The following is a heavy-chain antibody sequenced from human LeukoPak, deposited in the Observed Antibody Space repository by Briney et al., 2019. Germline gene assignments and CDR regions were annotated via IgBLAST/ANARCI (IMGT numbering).Heavy chain of an antibody. V-gene: IGHV4-39*01. CDR3: ARQGSYYYGSGTYYNGHFDY. CDR1: GGSISSSSYY. D-gene: IGHD3-10*01. Sequence: SETLSLTCSVSGGSISSSSYYWGWIRQPPGKGLEWIGSIYYSGSAFYNPSLKSRVTISVDTAKNQFSLKLTSVTAADTAVYYCARQGSYYYGSGTYYNGHFDYWAQGTLVTVSS. J-gene: IGHJ4*02. CDR2: IYYSGSA.